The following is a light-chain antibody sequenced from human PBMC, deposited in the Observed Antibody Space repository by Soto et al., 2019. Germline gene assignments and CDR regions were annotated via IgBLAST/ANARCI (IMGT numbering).Light chain of an antibody. CDR3: QQYNSYRA. Sequence: DIQMTQSPSTLSAFVGDTVTITCRASQSIDTWLAWHQQKPGRAPKLLISKASALESGVPSRFSGSGSGTDFTLTIRDVQPDDFAIYYCQQYNSYRAFGHGTKVEI. J-gene: IGKJ1*01. CDR2: KAS. CDR1: QSIDTW. V-gene: IGKV1-5*03.